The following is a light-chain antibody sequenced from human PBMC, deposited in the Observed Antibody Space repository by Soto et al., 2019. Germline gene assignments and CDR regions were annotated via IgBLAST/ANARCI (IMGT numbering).Light chain of an antibody. CDR2: EAS. Sequence: IVLTQSPATLSLSPLERATLCCRASQSVGNNLAWYQQKPGQAPGLLIYEASTRATGIPARFSGSGSGTDFTLTISSLEPEDFAVYYCQQHANWPLTFGGGTKVDIK. V-gene: IGKV3-11*01. CDR1: QSVGNN. CDR3: QQHANWPLT. J-gene: IGKJ4*01.